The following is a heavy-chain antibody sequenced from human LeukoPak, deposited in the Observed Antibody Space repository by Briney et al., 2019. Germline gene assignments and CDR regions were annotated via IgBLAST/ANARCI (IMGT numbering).Heavy chain of an antibody. V-gene: IGHV4-39*01. CDR3: AKLQMTTIAMI. CDR2: ISYSGST. D-gene: IGHD3-22*01. J-gene: IGHJ4*02. Sequence: SETLSLTCAVSGDSISSNGYYWGWIRQPPGKGLEWIGSISYSGSTYYNPSLKSRVTISLDTSRNHFSLRQSPVTAADTAIYYCAKLQMTTIAMIWDQGTLVIVSS. CDR1: GDSISSNGYY.